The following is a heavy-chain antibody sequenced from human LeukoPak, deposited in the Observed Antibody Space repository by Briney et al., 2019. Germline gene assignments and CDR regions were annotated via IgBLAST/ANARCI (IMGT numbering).Heavy chain of an antibody. V-gene: IGHV4-34*01. Sequence: PSETLSPTCAVYGGSFSGYYWSWIRQPPGKGLEWIGEINHSGSTNYNPSLKSRVTISVDTSKNQFSLKLSSVTAADTAVYYCARLPYYYDSSGYYYFSFDYWGQGTLVTVSS. D-gene: IGHD3-22*01. CDR2: INHSGST. CDR3: ARLPYYYDSSGYYYFSFDY. J-gene: IGHJ4*02. CDR1: GGSFSGYY.